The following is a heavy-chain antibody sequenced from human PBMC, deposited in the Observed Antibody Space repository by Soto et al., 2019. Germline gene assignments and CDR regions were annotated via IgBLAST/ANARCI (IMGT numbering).Heavy chain of an antibody. J-gene: IGHJ6*02. CDR3: AREVLTGTSIAKKYYYYYGMDV. V-gene: IGHV4-31*03. CDR2: IYYSGST. D-gene: IGHD1-7*01. CDR1: GGSISSGGYY. Sequence: SETLSLTCTVSGGSISSGGYYWSRIRQHPGKGLEWIGYIYYSGSTYYNPSLKSRVTISVDTSKNQFSLKLSSVTAADTAVYYCAREVLTGTSIAKKYYYYYGMDVWGQGTTVTAP.